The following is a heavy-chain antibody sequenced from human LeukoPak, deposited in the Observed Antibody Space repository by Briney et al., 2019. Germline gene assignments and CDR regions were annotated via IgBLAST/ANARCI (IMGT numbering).Heavy chain of an antibody. J-gene: IGHJ5*02. CDR2: INPNSGGT. Sequence: ASVKVSCKASGYTFTGYYMHWVRQAPGQGLEWMGWINPNSGGTNYAQKFQGRVTMTRDRSISTAYMELSRLRSDDTAVYYCASVKLGLEYYYDSSGPFDPWGQGTLVTVSS. D-gene: IGHD3-22*01. V-gene: IGHV1-2*02. CDR3: ASVKLGLEYYYDSSGPFDP. CDR1: GYTFTGYY.